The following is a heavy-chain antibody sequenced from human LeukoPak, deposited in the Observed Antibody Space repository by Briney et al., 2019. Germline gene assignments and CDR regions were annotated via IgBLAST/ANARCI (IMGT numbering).Heavy chain of an antibody. CDR1: GFTFSTSS. V-gene: IGHV3-23*01. Sequence: GGSPRLSCAASGFTFSTSSMSWVRQAPGKGLAWVSSISGSGGSTYYADSVKGRFTISRDNSKNTLYLQMKSLRAEDTAVYYCAEVGDYSSGWYYFDYWGQGTLVTVSS. D-gene: IGHD6-19*01. J-gene: IGHJ4*02. CDR2: ISGSGGST. CDR3: AEVGDYSSGWYYFDY.